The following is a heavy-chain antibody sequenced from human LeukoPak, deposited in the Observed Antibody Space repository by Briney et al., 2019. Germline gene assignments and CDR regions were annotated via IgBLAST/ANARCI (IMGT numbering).Heavy chain of an antibody. CDR2: INCSGGST. V-gene: IGHV3-23*01. CDR3: AKDGIVLMVYAIV. J-gene: IGHJ4*02. CDR1: GGTISSYA. Sequence: GGSLRLSCAASGGTISSYAMSWVRQAPGKGLEWVSAINCSGGSTYYADSVKGRFTISRDNSKNTLYLQMNRLRAEDTDVYDCAKDGIVLMVYAIVWGKGNLVTVSS. D-gene: IGHD2-8*01.